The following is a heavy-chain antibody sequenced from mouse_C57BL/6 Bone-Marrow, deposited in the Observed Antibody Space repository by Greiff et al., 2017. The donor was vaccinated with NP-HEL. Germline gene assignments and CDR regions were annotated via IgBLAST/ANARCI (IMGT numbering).Heavy chain of an antibody. V-gene: IGHV14-4*01. CDR1: GFNIKDDY. Sequence: DVKLQESGAELVRPGASVKLSCTASGFNIKDDYMHWVKQRPEQGLEWIGWIDPENGDTEYASKFPGKATISADTSSNTAYLQLSSLTSEDTAVYYCLYSAYGGDYFDYWGRGTTLTVSS. D-gene: IGHD2-2*01. CDR3: LYSAYGGDYFDY. CDR2: IDPENGDT. J-gene: IGHJ2*01.